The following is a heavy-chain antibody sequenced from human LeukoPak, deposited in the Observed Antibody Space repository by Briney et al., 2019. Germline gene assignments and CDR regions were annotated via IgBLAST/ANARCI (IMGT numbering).Heavy chain of an antibody. CDR1: GYTFTSYA. V-gene: IGHV1-2*02. CDR3: ARDRYGDGFAHFDY. J-gene: IGHJ4*02. D-gene: IGHD5-24*01. Sequence: ASLKVSCKASGYTFTSYAMHWVRKAPGQGLEWMGWITPSGGTNYPQKFQGRVAITRDTSITTAYMDLSRLTSDDTAVYYCARDRYGDGFAHFDYWGQGALVTVSS. CDR2: ITPSGGT.